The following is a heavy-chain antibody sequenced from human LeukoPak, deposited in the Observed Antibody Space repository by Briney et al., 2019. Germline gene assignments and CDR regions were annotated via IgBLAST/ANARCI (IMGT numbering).Heavy chain of an antibody. CDR1: GFTFSDYG. CDR3: VRDVFSLGDS. CDR2: INHGGTLR. Sequence: GGSLRLSCAASGFTFSDYGMHWVRQAPGKGLVWVSHINHGGTLRNYADSVKGRFTISRDFAKNTLYLQMNTLGAEDTAVYYCVRDVFSLGDSWGQGTLVTVSS. D-gene: IGHD2/OR15-2a*01. V-gene: IGHV3-74*01. J-gene: IGHJ4*02.